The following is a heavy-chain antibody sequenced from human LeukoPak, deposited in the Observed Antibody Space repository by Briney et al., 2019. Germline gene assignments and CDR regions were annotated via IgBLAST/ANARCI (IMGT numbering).Heavy chain of an antibody. Sequence: SETLSLTCSVSGGSINNYYWSWIRQPAGKGLEWIGRIYPSGTTKYNPSLKSRVIMSVDTSKNQFSLKLSSVTAADTAVYYCARANYFDSSGYDYYYYGMDVWGQGTTVTVSS. CDR1: GGSINNYY. CDR3: ARANYFDSSGYDYYYYGMDV. J-gene: IGHJ6*02. CDR2: IYPSGTT. D-gene: IGHD3-22*01. V-gene: IGHV4-4*07.